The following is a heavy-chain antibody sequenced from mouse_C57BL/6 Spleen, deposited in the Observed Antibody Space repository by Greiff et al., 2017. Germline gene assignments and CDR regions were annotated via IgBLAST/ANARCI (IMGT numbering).Heavy chain of an antibody. D-gene: IGHD2-5*01. Sequence: QVQLQQPGAELVRPGSSVKLSCKASGYTFTSYWMDWVKQRPGQGLEWIGNIYPSDSETHYNQKFKDKATLTVDKSSSTAYMQLRSLTSEDSAVYYCARLFIYSNFWYFDVWGTGTTVTVSS. CDR2: IYPSDSET. CDR3: ARLFIYSNFWYFDV. CDR1: GYTFTSYW. J-gene: IGHJ1*03. V-gene: IGHV1-61*01.